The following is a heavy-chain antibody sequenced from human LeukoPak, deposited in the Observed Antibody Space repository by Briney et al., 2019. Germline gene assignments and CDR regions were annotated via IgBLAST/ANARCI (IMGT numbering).Heavy chain of an antibody. CDR1: GGSISSSNW. V-gene: IGHV4-4*02. CDR3: AGATTHCSSTSCYE. Sequence: SETLSLTCAVSGGSISSSNWWSWVRRPPGKGLEWTGEIYHSGSTNYNPSLKSRVTISVDKSKNQCSLKLSSVTAADTGVYYCAGATTHCSSTSCYEWGQGTLVTVSS. J-gene: IGHJ4*02. D-gene: IGHD2-2*01. CDR2: IYHSGST.